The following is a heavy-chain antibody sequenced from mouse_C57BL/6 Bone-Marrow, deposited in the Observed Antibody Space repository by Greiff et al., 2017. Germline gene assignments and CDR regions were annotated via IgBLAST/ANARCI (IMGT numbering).Heavy chain of an antibody. Sequence: QVQLQQSGPELVKPGASVKISCKASGYAFSSSWMNWVKQRPGKGLEWIGRIYPGDGDTNYNGKFKGKATLTADKSSSTAYMQLSSLTSEDSAVYFCAICGSSSFIAYWGEGTLVTVSA. V-gene: IGHV1-82*01. J-gene: IGHJ3*01. D-gene: IGHD1-1*01. CDR3: AICGSSSFIAY. CDR1: GYAFSSSW. CDR2: IYPGDGDT.